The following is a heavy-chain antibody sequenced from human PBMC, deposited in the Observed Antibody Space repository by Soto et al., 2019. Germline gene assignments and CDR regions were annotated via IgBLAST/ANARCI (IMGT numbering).Heavy chain of an antibody. CDR2: INHGGST. Sequence: QVQLQQWGAGLLKPSETLSLTCAIYGGPFSGYYWNWIRQPPGKGLEWIGEINHGGSTNYNPSLKSRVTMSVDTSRNQFSLRLSSVTAADTAVYYCARDRHRGYCTGGDCYSYFDYWGQGTQVIVSS. V-gene: IGHV4-34*01. D-gene: IGHD2-8*02. CDR1: GGPFSGYY. CDR3: ARDRHRGYCTGGDCYSYFDY. J-gene: IGHJ4*02.